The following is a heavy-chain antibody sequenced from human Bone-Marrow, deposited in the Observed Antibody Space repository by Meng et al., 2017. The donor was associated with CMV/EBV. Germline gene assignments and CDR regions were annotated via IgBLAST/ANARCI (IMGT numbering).Heavy chain of an antibody. CDR2: IIPIFGTA. V-gene: IGHV1-69*01. CDR3: AGRLGWGVFDY. Sequence: GDEGKMPGSWVKVSCKCSGGTFSRYAIRWVRQAPGQGLEWMGGIIPIFGTANSAQNSQGRVTITADESTTTAYMELSSLRSEDTAVYYCAGRLGWGVFDYWGQGTLVTVSS. D-gene: IGHD2-21*01. CDR1: GGTFSRYA. J-gene: IGHJ4*02.